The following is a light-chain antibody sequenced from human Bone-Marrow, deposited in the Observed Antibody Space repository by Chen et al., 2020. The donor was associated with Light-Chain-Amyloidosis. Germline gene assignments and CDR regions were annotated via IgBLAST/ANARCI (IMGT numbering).Light chain of an antibody. CDR1: SSDVGGYNL. CDR3: ISHTSSGTLWV. J-gene: IGLJ3*02. Sequence: QSALTQPASVSVSPGQSITISCTGTSSDVGGYNLVSWYQQYPGKAPKLMIYEVSNRPSGVSNRFSGSKSGNTASLTISGLQAEDEADYYCISHTSSGTLWVFGGGTKRTVL. CDR2: EVS. V-gene: IGLV2-14*01.